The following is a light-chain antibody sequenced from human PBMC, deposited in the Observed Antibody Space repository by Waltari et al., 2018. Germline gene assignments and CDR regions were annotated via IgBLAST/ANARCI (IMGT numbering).Light chain of an antibody. CDR3: QQYNKWPWT. CDR2: GAS. V-gene: IGKV3-15*01. Sequence: ETVMTQSPATLSVSPGEGATLSCRASQSVSSDFAWYQLKFGQPPRLLIYGASTRATGIPARFSGSGSGTEFTLTISSLQSEDSAVYYCQQYNKWPWTFGQGTKVEIK. CDR1: QSVSSD. J-gene: IGKJ1*01.